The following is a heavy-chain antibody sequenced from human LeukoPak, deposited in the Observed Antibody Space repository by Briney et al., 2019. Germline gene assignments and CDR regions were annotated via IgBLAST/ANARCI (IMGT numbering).Heavy chain of an antibody. D-gene: IGHD6-19*01. CDR1: GCTFSSYA. J-gene: IGHJ4*02. CDR3: AKDRRRGSSGWYYFDY. Sequence: PGGSLRLSCAGSGCTFSSYAMSWVRQAPGKGLAWVSPISGSGGSTYYADSVKGRFTISRDNSKKTLYLQMNSLRAEDTAVYYCAKDRRRGSSGWYYFDYWGQGTLVTVSS. V-gene: IGHV3-23*01. CDR2: ISGSGGST.